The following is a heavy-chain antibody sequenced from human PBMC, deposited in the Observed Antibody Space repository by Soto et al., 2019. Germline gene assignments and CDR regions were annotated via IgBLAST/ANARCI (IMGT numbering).Heavy chain of an antibody. V-gene: IGHV4-31*03. D-gene: IGHD1-1*01. CDR1: GGSISSGGYY. Sequence: SETLSLTCTVSGGSISSGGYYWSWIRQHPGKGLEWIGYIYYSGSTYYNPSLKSRVTISVDTSKNQFSLKLSSVTAADTAVYYCARDPTGSPYNWFDPWGQGTLVTVSS. J-gene: IGHJ5*02. CDR3: ARDPTGSPYNWFDP. CDR2: IYYSGST.